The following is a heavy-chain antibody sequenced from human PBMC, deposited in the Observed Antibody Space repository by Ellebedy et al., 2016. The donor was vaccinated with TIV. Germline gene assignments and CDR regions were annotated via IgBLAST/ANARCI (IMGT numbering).Heavy chain of an antibody. CDR1: GFTFDDYA. CDR3: AREDDHDSFDI. D-gene: IGHD3-22*01. J-gene: IGHJ3*02. Sequence: GGSLRLXXAASGFTFDDYAMHWVRQAPGKGLEWVSGISWNSGSIGYADSVKGRFTISRDNAQNTLRLQMNSLRAEDTAVYYCAREDDHDSFDIWGQGTMVTVS. CDR2: ISWNSGSI. V-gene: IGHV3-9*01.